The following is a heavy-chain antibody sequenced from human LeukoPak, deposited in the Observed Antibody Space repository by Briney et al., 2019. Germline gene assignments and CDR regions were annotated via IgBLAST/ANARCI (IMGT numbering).Heavy chain of an antibody. J-gene: IGHJ4*02. D-gene: IGHD6-19*01. CDR2: INHSGST. V-gene: IGHV4-34*01. CDR3: ARRGWYSDY. Sequence: SETLSLTCAVYGGSFSGYYWSWIRQPPGKGLEWNGEINHSGSTNYNPSLKSRVTISVDTSKNQFSLKLSSVTAADTAVYYCARRGWYSDYWGQGTLVTVSS. CDR1: GGSFSGYY.